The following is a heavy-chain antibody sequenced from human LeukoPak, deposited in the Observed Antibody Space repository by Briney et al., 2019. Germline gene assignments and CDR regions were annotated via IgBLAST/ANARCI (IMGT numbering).Heavy chain of an antibody. D-gene: IGHD3-22*01. Sequence: ASVKVSCKASGYTFTGYYMHWVRQAPGQGLERMGWINPNSGGTNYAQKFQGRVTMTRDTSISTAYMELSRLRSDDTAVYYCARPYDSSGYYRGRAFDIWGQGTMVTVSS. V-gene: IGHV1-2*02. CDR2: INPNSGGT. CDR1: GYTFTGYY. J-gene: IGHJ3*02. CDR3: ARPYDSSGYYRGRAFDI.